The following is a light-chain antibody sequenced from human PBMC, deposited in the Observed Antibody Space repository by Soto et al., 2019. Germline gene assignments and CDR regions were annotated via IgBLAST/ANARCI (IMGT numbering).Light chain of an antibody. CDR2: KAS. CDR3: QQYKSYSWT. CDR1: QSISNW. V-gene: IGKV1-5*03. J-gene: IGKJ1*01. Sequence: DIQMTQSPSTLSASVGDRVTITCRASQSISNWLAWYQHKPGKAPKLLIYKASSLLSGVPSRFSGSGSGTEFTLTISSVQPDDFATYHCQQYKSYSWTFGQGTKVEIK.